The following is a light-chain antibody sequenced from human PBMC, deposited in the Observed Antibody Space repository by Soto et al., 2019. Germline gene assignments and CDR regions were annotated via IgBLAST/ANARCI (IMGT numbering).Light chain of an antibody. V-gene: IGKV3-11*01. Sequence: EILLTQSPATLPVSPGERATLSCRASQSVGSNLAWFQQKPGQVPRLLIYDASNRATGIPARFSGSGSGTDFTLTISSLEPEDFAVYYCQQRSNWPLTFGGGTKVDIK. CDR3: QQRSNWPLT. CDR2: DAS. CDR1: QSVGSN. J-gene: IGKJ4*01.